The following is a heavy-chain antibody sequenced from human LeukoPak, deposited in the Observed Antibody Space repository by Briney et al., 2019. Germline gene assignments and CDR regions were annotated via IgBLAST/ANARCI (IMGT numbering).Heavy chain of an antibody. Sequence: KTSETLSLTCSVSDDSITMYYWTWIRQPPGKGLEWIGYVDHTGSTNFNPSLNGRLTISRDTSKNHFSLSLLSVTAAETAVHYRARGRVSSSTWYSTYYYYFSMDVWGKGTTVTAS. V-gene: IGHV4-59*01. D-gene: IGHD4-11*01. CDR2: VDHTGST. J-gene: IGHJ6*03. CDR1: DDSITMYY. CDR3: ARGRVSSSTWYSTYYYYFSMDV.